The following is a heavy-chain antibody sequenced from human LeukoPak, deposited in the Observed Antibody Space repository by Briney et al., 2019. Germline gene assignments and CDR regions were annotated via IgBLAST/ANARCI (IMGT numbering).Heavy chain of an antibody. CDR3: AREGRGIYDSSGYYYYYYYYMDV. CDR1: GYTFTSYD. Sequence: ASVKVSCKASGYTFTSYDINWVRQAPGQGLEWMGWISAYNGNTNYAQKLQGRVTMTTDTSTSTAYMELRSLRSDDTAVYYCAREGRGIYDSSGYYYYYYYYMDVWGKGTTVTVSS. CDR2: ISAYNGNT. V-gene: IGHV1-18*01. D-gene: IGHD3-22*01. J-gene: IGHJ6*03.